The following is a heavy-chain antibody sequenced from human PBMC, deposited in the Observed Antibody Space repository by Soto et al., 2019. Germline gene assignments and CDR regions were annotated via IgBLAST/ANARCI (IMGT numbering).Heavy chain of an antibody. V-gene: IGHV1-2*04. CDR2: INPNSGGT. CDR3: ARETYYYDSSGYYIPASYYYGMDV. CDR1: GYTFAGSY. J-gene: IGHJ6*02. Sequence: ASVELCCKESGYTFAGSYRHWVRQANRQGLEWMGWINPNSGGTNYAQKFQGWVTMTRDTSISTAYMELSRLRSDDTAVYYCARETYYYDSSGYYIPASYYYGMDVWGQGTTVTVSS. D-gene: IGHD3-22*01.